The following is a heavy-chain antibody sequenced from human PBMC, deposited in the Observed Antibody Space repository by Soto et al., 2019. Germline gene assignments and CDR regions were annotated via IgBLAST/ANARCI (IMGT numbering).Heavy chain of an antibody. V-gene: IGHV3-23*01. D-gene: IGHD3-10*01. CDR2: ISGSGGST. CDR3: AKGRNYYGSGSYYSQLDYYYMDV. Sequence: QPGGSLRLSCAASGFTFSSYAMSWVRQAPGKGLEWVSAISGSGGSTYYADSVKGRFTISRDNSKNTLYLQMNSLRAEDTAVYYCAKGRNYYGSGSYYSQLDYYYMDVWGKGTTVTVSS. CDR1: GFTFSSYA. J-gene: IGHJ6*03.